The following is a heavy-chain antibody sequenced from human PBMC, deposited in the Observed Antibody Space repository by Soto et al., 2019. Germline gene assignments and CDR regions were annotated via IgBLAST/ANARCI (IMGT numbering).Heavy chain of an antibody. D-gene: IGHD6-13*01. CDR1: GGSFSGYY. CDR3: ARDAPGAAPY. J-gene: IGHJ4*02. V-gene: IGHV4-31*11. CDR2: IYYSGST. Sequence: SLTCAVYGGSFSGYYWSWIRQHPGKGLEWIGYIYYSGSTYYNPSLKSRVTISVDTSKNQFSLKLSSVTAADTAVYYCARDAPGAAPYWGQGTLVTVSS.